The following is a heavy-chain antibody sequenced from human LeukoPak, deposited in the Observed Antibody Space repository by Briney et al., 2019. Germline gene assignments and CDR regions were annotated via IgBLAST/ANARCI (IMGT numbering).Heavy chain of an antibody. CDR3: AREGVDGSGWYSDGMDV. V-gene: IGHV1-2*02. J-gene: IGHJ6*02. Sequence: ASVKVSCKASGYTFTGYYMHWVRQAPGQGLEWMGWINPNSGGTNYAQKFQGRVTMTRDTSISTAYMELSRLRSDDTAVYYCAREGVDGSGWYSDGMDVWGQGTTVTVSS. D-gene: IGHD6-19*01. CDR1: GYTFTGYY. CDR2: INPNSGGT.